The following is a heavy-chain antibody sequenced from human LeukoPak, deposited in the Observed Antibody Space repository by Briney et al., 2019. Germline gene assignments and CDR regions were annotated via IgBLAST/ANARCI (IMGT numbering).Heavy chain of an antibody. Sequence: SGTLSLTCDVSGGSISSYYWSWIRQPAGKGLEWIGRIYTSGSTNYNPPLKSRVTMSVDTSKNQFSLKLSSVTAADTAVYYCARFGYGTYYYMDVWGKGTTVTVSS. J-gene: IGHJ6*03. D-gene: IGHD5-18*01. CDR2: IYTSGST. V-gene: IGHV4-4*07. CDR1: GGSISSYY. CDR3: ARFGYGTYYYMDV.